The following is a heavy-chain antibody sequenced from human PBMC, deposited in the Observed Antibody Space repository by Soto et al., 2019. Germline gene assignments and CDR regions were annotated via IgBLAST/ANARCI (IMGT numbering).Heavy chain of an antibody. J-gene: IGHJ5*02. CDR3: VRGGSNYAS. Sequence: SLRLSCTASGFTFSDSWMTWVRQAPGKGLEWVARIKPDESEKKYADSVKGRFSISRDNAKNSMYLQMDSLRGEDTAVYYCVRGGSNYASWGQGTLVT. CDR2: IKPDESEK. D-gene: IGHD4-4*01. CDR1: GFTFSDSW. V-gene: IGHV3-7*01.